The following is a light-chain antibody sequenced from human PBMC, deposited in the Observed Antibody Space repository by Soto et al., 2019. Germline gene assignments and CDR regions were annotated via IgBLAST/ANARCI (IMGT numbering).Light chain of an antibody. CDR3: QQYARSPWT. J-gene: IGKJ1*01. CDR2: GSS. V-gene: IGKV3-20*01. CDR1: QTISSGY. Sequence: EFVLTQSPGTLSLSPGERATLSCRASQTISSGYLAWYQQRSGQTPRLLIYGSSSRASDIPDRFSGSGSGTDFTLTITRLEPEDFAVYYCQQYARSPWTFGQGTKVDIK.